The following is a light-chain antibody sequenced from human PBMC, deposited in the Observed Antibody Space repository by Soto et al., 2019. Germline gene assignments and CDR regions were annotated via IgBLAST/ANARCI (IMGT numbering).Light chain of an antibody. CDR3: QQFGKSPPSLT. V-gene: IGKV3-20*01. J-gene: IGKJ1*01. CDR1: QSVSSNL. CDR2: GSS. Sequence: ETVLTQSPGTLSLSPGERATLSCRASQSVSSNLFAWYQQKPGQAPRLLIYGSSTRATGIPDRFSGSGSWTDVTLPTSRLEPEDFSEYYCQQFGKSPPSLTFGQGTKVEIK.